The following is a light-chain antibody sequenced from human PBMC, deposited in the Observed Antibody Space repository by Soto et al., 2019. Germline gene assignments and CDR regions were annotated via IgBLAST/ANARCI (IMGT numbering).Light chain of an antibody. CDR1: QTIPPSDGKTY. CDR2: DDS. J-gene: IGKJ1*01. V-gene: IGKV2D-29*01. CDR3: MQSMQISPT. Sequence: DIVITQTPLSLSVIPGQQASTSCKSSQTIPPSDGKTYLYWYLQKLGQPPQLLIYDDSNPFSGLRARFSGSVSGTDFTLKISRVGAEDVWFYYCMQSMQISPTFGKGTKVDIK.